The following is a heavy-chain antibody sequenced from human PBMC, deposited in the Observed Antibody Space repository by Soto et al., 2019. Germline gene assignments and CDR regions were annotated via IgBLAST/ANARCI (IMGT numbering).Heavy chain of an antibody. CDR2: ISAYNGNT. V-gene: IGHV1-18*01. D-gene: IGHD3-10*01. Sequence: QVQLVQSGAEVRRPGASVKVSCKASGYTFSNDGINWVRQALGQGLEWMGWISAYNGNTEYAQNCQGRVTMTTDTSTSTAYMELRSLGSDDTAVYSCARGGPTSADYYYGMDVWGLGTTVTVSS. CDR3: ARGGPTSADYYYGMDV. CDR1: GYTFSNDG. J-gene: IGHJ6*02.